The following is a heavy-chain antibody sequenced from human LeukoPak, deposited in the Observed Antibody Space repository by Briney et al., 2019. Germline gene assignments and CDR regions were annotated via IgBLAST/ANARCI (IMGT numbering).Heavy chain of an antibody. V-gene: IGHV1-18*01. CDR1: GYTLTSYG. J-gene: IGHJ4*02. CDR3: ARGPHDS. CDR2: ISAYNGNT. Sequence: GASVKVSCKASGYTLTSYGISWVRQAPGQGLEWMGWISAYNGNTNYAQKFQGRVTITRDTSASTAYMELSSLRSEDTAVYYCARGPHDSWGQGTLVTVSS.